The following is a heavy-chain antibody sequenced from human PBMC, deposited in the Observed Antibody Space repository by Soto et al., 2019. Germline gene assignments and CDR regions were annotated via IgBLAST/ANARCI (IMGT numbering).Heavy chain of an antibody. J-gene: IGHJ5*02. CDR2: INHSGST. CDR1: GGSFSGYY. Sequence: PRETLSLTCPVYGGSFSGYYWSWMRQPPGKGLEWIGEINHSGSTNYNPSLKSRVTISVDTSKNQFSLKLSSVTAADTAVYYCARYAYFMIFGVPRRKSFDPWGQGTLVTVFS. CDR3: ARYAYFMIFGVPRRKSFDP. V-gene: IGHV4-34*01. D-gene: IGHD3-3*01.